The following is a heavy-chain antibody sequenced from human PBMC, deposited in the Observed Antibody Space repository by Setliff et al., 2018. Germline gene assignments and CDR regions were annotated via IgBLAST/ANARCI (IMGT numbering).Heavy chain of an antibody. CDR3: ASNPFNSGPPYYFDY. D-gene: IGHD6-19*01. CDR1: GGSISSDY. Sequence: PSETLSLTCTVSGGSISSDYWSWIRQPPGKGLEWIGYIYSSGSTKYNPSLKSRVTISVDTSKNQFSLKLDSVIVADTAVYYCASNPFNSGPPYYFDYWGQGTLVTVSS. J-gene: IGHJ4*02. CDR2: IYSSGST. V-gene: IGHV4-4*08.